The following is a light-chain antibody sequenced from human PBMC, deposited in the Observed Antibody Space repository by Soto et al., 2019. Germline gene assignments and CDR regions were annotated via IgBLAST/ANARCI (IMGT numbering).Light chain of an antibody. CDR1: SSDVGGYNY. CDR2: EVS. V-gene: IGLV2-14*01. J-gene: IGLJ3*02. Sequence: QSALTKPASVSGSPVQSITISCTGTSSDVGGYNYVSWYHKHPGKAPKLMIYEVSNRPSGVSNRFSGSKSGNTASLTISGLQAEDEADYYCSSYTSSSTRVFGGGTKLTVL. CDR3: SSYTSSSTRV.